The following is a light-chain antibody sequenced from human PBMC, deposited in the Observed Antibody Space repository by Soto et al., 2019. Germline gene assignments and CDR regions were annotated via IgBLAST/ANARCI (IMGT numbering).Light chain of an antibody. CDR3: KQYYSTRT. J-gene: IGKJ1*01. CDR1: RTVLYNSNNKNY. V-gene: IGKV4-1*01. Sequence: DIMMTQYPDSMVVSLGDRATINCKSRRTVLYNSNNKNYLAWYQQKPGQNPKLLIYWATTRESGVPDRFSGSGSGTDFTLTISSLQAEDVAVYYCKQYYSTRTVGQGTKVDIK. CDR2: WAT.